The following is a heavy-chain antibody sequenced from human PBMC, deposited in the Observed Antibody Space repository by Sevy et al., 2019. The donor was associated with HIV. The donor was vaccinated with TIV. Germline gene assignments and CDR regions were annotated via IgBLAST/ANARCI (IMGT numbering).Heavy chain of an antibody. J-gene: IGHJ4*02. D-gene: IGHD1-1*01. V-gene: IGHV4-59*01. Sequence: SETLSLTCSVSGDSISSYFWTWVRQSPGKGLEWIGNVYFTGNTDYSPSLKSRVTLSLDTSKSQFSLPLKSVTAADTAIYFCARDSTTRPRVLDYWGQGTLVTVSS. CDR3: ARDSTTRPRVLDY. CDR2: VYFTGNT. CDR1: GDSISSYF.